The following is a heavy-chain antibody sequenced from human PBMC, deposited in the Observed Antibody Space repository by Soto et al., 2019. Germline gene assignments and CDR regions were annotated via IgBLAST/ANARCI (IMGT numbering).Heavy chain of an antibody. D-gene: IGHD4-17*01. V-gene: IGHV1-69*13. CDR3: ARAIFDYGGYSLPVDY. CDR2: IVPIFGTA. J-gene: IGHJ4*02. CDR1: GGTFSSYA. Sequence: SVKVSCKASGGTFSSYAISWVRQAPGQGLEWMGGIVPIFGTANYAQKFQGRVTITADESTSTAYMELSSLRSEDTAVYYCARAIFDYGGYSLPVDYWGQGTLVTVSS.